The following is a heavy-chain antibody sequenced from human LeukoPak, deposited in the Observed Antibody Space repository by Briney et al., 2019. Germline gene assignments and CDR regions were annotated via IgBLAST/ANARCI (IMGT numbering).Heavy chain of an antibody. J-gene: IGHJ4*02. Sequence: GGSLRLSCAASGFTFNTYAMSWVRQAPGEGLEWVSAITGSGDDTFHADSVKGRFTISRDNSRNTLYMDMNSLRVEDMAIYYCAKGSRSSRPYSFDFWGQGILVTVSS. CDR1: GFTFNTYA. V-gene: IGHV3-23*01. D-gene: IGHD4-11*01. CDR2: ITGSGDDT. CDR3: AKGSRSSRPYSFDF.